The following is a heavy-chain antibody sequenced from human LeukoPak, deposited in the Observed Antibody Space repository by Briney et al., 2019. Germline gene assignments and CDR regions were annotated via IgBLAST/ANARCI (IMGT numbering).Heavy chain of an antibody. J-gene: IGHJ4*02. Sequence: GAPVKVSCKASGYTFTGYYMHWVRQAPGQGLEWMGCINPNSGGTNYAQKFQGRVTMTRDTSISTAYMELSRLRSDDTAVYYCARAPPYYYGSGSCFYDYWGQGTLVTVSS. D-gene: IGHD3-10*01. CDR3: ARAPPYYYGSGSCFYDY. V-gene: IGHV1-2*02. CDR2: INPNSGGT. CDR1: GYTFTGYY.